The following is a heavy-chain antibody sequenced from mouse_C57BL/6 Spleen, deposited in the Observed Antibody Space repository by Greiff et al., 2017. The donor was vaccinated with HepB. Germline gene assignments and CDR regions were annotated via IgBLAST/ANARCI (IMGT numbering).Heavy chain of an antibody. D-gene: IGHD5-1*01. Sequence: QVQLQQSGAELVRPGTSVKVSCKASGYAFTNYLIEWVKQRPGQGLEWIGVINPGSGGTNYNEKFKGKATLTADKSSSTAYMQLSSLTSEDSAVYFCANRTPWFAYWGQGTLVTVSA. J-gene: IGHJ3*01. V-gene: IGHV1-54*01. CDR3: ANRTPWFAY. CDR1: GYAFTNYL. CDR2: INPGSGGT.